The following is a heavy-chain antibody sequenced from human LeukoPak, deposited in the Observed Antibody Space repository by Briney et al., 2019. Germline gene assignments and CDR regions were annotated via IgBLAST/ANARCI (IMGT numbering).Heavy chain of an antibody. V-gene: IGHV4-59*05. CDR1: GGSISSYY. CDR3: ARDSSGYYGY. J-gene: IGHJ4*02. Sequence: SETLSLTCTVSGGSISSYYWSWIRQPPGKGLEWIGSIYYSGSTYYNPSLKSRVTISVDTSKNQFSLKLSSVTAADTAVYYCARDSSGYYGYWGQGTLVTVSS. D-gene: IGHD3-22*01. CDR2: IYYSGST.